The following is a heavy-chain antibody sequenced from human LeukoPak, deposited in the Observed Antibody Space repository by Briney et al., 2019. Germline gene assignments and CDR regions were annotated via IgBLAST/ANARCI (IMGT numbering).Heavy chain of an antibody. CDR3: TRVGYIDEGIDY. D-gene: IGHD5-24*01. Sequence: GGSLRLSCAASGFTFSSYSMNWVRQAPGKGLEWVSSISSSSYIYYADSVKGRFTISRDNAKNSLYLQMNSLRAEDTAIYYCTRVGYIDEGIDYWGQGTLVTVSS. CDR2: ISSSSYI. J-gene: IGHJ4*02. V-gene: IGHV3-21*06. CDR1: GFTFSSYS.